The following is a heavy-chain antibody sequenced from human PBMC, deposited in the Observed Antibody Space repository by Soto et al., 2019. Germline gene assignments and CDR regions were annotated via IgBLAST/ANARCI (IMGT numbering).Heavy chain of an antibody. CDR3: AKARITGTTKGPYYFDY. V-gene: IGHV3-23*01. J-gene: IGHJ4*02. Sequence: PGGSLRLSFAASGFTFSSYAMGWARQAPGKGLEWVSAISGSGGSTYYADSVKGRFTISRDNSKNTLYLQMNSLRAEDTAVYYCAKARITGTTKGPYYFDYWGQGTLVTVTS. D-gene: IGHD1-7*01. CDR1: GFTFSSYA. CDR2: ISGSGGST.